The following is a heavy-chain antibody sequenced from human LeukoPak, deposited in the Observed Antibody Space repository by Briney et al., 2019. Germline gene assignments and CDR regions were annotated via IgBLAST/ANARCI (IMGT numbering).Heavy chain of an antibody. Sequence: GPTLGNPTQTLTLTCTFSGFSFTTTGMRVSWMRQPPGKALEGLARIAWSEDKFYSTSLKTRLTISKDTSKNRVVLTMTNMDPVDTATYYCARLQGATIGAKWFDPWGQGTLVTVSS. D-gene: IGHD4/OR15-4a*01. J-gene: IGHJ5*02. CDR2: IAWSEDK. CDR3: ARLQGATIGAKWFDP. CDR1: GFSFTTTGMR. V-gene: IGHV2-70*04.